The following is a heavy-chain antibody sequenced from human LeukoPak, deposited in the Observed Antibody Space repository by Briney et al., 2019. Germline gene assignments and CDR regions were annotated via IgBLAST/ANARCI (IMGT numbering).Heavy chain of an antibody. CDR3: ARCTTGRTFGSLREIKRSREIDY. V-gene: IGHV3-21*01. J-gene: IGHJ4*02. D-gene: IGHD1-1*01. CDR2: ISSSSSNI. Sequence: PGGSLRLSCAASEFTFSDAWMNWVRQAPGKGLEWVSSISSSSSNIYYADSVKGRFTISRDNAKNSLYLQMNSLRVEDTAVYYCARCTTGRTFGSLREIKRSREIDYWGQGTLVTVSS. CDR1: EFTFSDAW.